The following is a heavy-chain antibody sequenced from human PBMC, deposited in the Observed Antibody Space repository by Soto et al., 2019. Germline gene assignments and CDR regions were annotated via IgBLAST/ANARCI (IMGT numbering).Heavy chain of an antibody. CDR3: ASLNRVGYYYYMDV. Sequence: SVKVSCKASGGTFSSYAISWVRQAPGQGLEWMGGIIPILGTANYAQKFQGRVTITADESTSTAYMELSSLRSEDTAVYYCASLNRVGYYYYMDVWGKGTTVTVSS. CDR1: GGTFSSYA. CDR2: IIPILGTA. V-gene: IGHV1-69*13. J-gene: IGHJ6*03. D-gene: IGHD1-26*01.